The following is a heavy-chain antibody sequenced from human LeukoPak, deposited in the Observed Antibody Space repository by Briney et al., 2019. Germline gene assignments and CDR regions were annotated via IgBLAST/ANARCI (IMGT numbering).Heavy chain of an antibody. Sequence: SETLSLTCTVSGYSISSGYYWGWIRQPPRKGLERIGYIYYSGSTNYNPSLKSRVTISVDTSKNQFSLKLSSVTAADTAVYYCATTMLDCSGGSCYYWFDPWGQGTLVTVSS. D-gene: IGHD2-15*01. CDR2: IYYSGST. V-gene: IGHV4-38-2*02. J-gene: IGHJ5*02. CDR3: ATTMLDCSGGSCYYWFDP. CDR1: GYSISSGYY.